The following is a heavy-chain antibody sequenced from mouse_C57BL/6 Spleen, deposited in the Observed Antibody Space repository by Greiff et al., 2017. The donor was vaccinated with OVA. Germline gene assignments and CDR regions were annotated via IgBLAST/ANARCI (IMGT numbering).Heavy chain of an antibody. CDR1: GYTFTSYW. D-gene: IGHD2-2*01. CDR3: AAFTMVTRGYFDY. Sequence: QVQLQQPGAELVRPGTSVKLSCKASGYTFTSYWMHWVKQRPGQGLEWIGVIDPSDSYTNYNQKFKSKATLTVDKSSSTAYMQLSSLTSEDSAVYCCAAFTMVTRGYFDYWGQGTTLTVSS. J-gene: IGHJ2*01. V-gene: IGHV1-59*01. CDR2: IDPSDSYT.